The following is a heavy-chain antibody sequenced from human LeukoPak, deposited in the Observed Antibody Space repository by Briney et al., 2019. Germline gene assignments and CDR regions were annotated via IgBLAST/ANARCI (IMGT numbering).Heavy chain of an antibody. CDR3: ARHFTYYYDSSGYPRDAFDI. Sequence: SETLSLTCTVSGGSISGYYWSWIRQSPGKGLVWIGYMYYSGSTNYNPSLESRITISIDMSNNQFSLTLSSVTAADTALYYCARHFTYYYDSSGYPRDAFDIWGQGTMVTVSS. CDR1: GGSISGYY. J-gene: IGHJ3*02. D-gene: IGHD3-22*01. CDR2: MYYSGST. V-gene: IGHV4-59*08.